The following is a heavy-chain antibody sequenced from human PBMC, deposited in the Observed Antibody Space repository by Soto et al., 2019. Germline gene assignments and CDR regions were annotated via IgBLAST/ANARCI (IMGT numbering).Heavy chain of an antibody. J-gene: IGHJ4*02. CDR1: GVSISSGHDY. D-gene: IGHD5-18*01. CDR2: IYYSGST. V-gene: IGHV4-39*01. CDR3: ARVSGTYSSFLDY. Sequence: QLQLQESGPELVKPSETLSLTCTVSGVSISSGHDYWGWIRQPPGKGLEWIGSIYYSGSTYYNPSLKSRVTISADTSKNQFSLRLSSVTAADTAVYYCARVSGTYSSFLDYWGQGTLVTVSS.